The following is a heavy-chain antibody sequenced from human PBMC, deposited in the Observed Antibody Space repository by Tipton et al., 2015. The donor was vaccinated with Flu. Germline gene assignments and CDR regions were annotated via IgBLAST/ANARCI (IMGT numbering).Heavy chain of an antibody. CDR2: IYSGGST. V-gene: IGHV3-53*01. CDR1: GFTVSSNY. Sequence: SLRLSCAASGFTVSSNYMSWVRQAPGKGLEWVSDIYSGGSTYYADSVKGRFTISRDNSKNTLDLQMNSLRAEDTAVYYCARSPIIGIVDDWGQGTLVTVSS. J-gene: IGHJ4*02. D-gene: IGHD1-26*01. CDR3: ARSPIIGIVDD.